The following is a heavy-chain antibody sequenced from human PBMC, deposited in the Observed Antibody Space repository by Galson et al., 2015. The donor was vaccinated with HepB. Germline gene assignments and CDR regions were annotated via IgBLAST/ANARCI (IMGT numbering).Heavy chain of an antibody. CDR3: ARTGKGLRPNSWFDP. D-gene: IGHD4-23*01. Sequence: SLRLSCAASGFTFSSYWMSWVRQAPGKGLEWVANIKQDGSEKYYVDSVKGRFTISRDNAKNSLYLQMNSLRAEDTAVYYCARTGKGLRPNSWFDPWGQGTLVTVSS. J-gene: IGHJ5*02. CDR2: IKQDGSEK. CDR1: GFTFSSYW. V-gene: IGHV3-7*03.